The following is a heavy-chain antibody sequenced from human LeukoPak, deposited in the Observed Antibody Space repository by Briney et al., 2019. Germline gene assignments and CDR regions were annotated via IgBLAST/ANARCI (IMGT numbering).Heavy chain of an antibody. Sequence: GGSLRLSCAASGFTFSSYSMNWVRQAPGKGLEWVSSISSSSSYIYYADSVKGRFTISRDNAKNSLYLQMNSLRAEDTAVYYCARDRDYYDSSGYRNAFDIWGQGTMVTVSS. CDR3: ARDRDYYDSSGYRNAFDI. J-gene: IGHJ3*02. V-gene: IGHV3-21*01. CDR2: ISSSSSYI. CDR1: GFTFSSYS. D-gene: IGHD3-22*01.